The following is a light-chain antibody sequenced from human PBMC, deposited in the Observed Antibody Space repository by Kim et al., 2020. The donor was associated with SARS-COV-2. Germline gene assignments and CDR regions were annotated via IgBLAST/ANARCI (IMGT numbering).Light chain of an antibody. J-gene: IGLJ3*02. Sequence: QSITLSCTGTGSDVGGYVYVSWYQQHPGQAPKLMIYDVSIRPSGVSNRFSGSESGNTASLTISGLQTEDEADYYSSSYTSSSTRVFGGGTQLTVL. CDR1: GSDVGGYVY. CDR3: SSYTSSSTRV. V-gene: IGLV2-14*03. CDR2: DVS.